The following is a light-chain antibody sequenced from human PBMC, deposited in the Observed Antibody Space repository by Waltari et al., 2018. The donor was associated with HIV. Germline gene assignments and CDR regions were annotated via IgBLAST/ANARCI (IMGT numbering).Light chain of an antibody. J-gene: IGLJ2*01. CDR3: CAYAGGLE. CDR2: EDN. Sequence: QSALNQPASVSGSPGQSITISCTGTSSDTGNYNLVSWYQLYPGKAPKLIIYEDNKRPSGVSNRFSGSKSADTASLTISGLQAEDEADYYCCAYAGGLEFGGGTKLTVL. V-gene: IGLV2-23*01. CDR1: SSDTGNYNL.